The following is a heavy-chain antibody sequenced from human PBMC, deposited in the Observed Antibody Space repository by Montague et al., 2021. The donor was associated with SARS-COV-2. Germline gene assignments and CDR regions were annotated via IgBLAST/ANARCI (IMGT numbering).Heavy chain of an antibody. CDR3: ARGIPIAAALINWFDP. CDR2: IYYSGST. V-gene: IGHV4-59*01. J-gene: IGHJ5*02. CDR1: GGSFSRYY. Sequence: SETLSLTCAVSGGSFSRYYWSWIRQPPGKGLEWIGYIYYSGSTNYNPSLKSRVTISVDTSKNQFSLKLSSVTAADTAVYYCARGIPIAAALINWFDPWGQGTLVTVSS. D-gene: IGHD6-13*01.